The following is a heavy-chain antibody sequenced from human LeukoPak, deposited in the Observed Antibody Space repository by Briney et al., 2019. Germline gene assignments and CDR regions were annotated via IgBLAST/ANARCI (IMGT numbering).Heavy chain of an antibody. CDR3: ARELWQQLPEGWFDP. V-gene: IGHV6-1*01. J-gene: IGHJ5*02. Sequence: PSQTLSLTCAISGDSVSSNSAAWNWIRQSPSRGLEWLGRTYYRSKWYNDYAVSVKSRITINPDTSRNQFSLQLNSVTPEDTAVYYCARELWQQLPEGWFDPWGQGTLVTVSS. CDR1: GDSVSSNSAA. CDR2: TYYRSKWYN. D-gene: IGHD6-13*01.